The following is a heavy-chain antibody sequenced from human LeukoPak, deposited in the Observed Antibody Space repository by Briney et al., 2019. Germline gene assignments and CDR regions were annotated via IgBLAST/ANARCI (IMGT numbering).Heavy chain of an antibody. CDR2: ISYDGSNK. CDR1: GFTFSSYG. Sequence: GGSLRLSCAESGFTFSSYGMHWVRQAPGKGLEWVAVISYDGSNKYYADSVKGRFTISRDNSKNTLYLQMNSLRAEDTAVYYCAGGSQKKPVDYWGQGTLVTVSS. D-gene: IGHD3-16*01. V-gene: IGHV3-30*03. J-gene: IGHJ4*02. CDR3: AGGSQKKPVDY.